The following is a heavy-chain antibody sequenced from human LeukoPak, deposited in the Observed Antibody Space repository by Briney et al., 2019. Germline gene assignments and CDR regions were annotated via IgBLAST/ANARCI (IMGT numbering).Heavy chain of an antibody. J-gene: IGHJ5*02. CDR1: GYTLTKLS. V-gene: IGHV1-24*01. D-gene: IGHD3-22*01. Sequence: APVKVSCKVSGYTLTKLSMHWVRQTPGKGLEWMGGFDPEDGETIYAQKFQGRVTMTEDTSTGTAYMELSSLRSEDTAVYYCATESPRRQYYYDPNWFDPWGQGTLVTVSS. CDR3: ATESPRRQYYYDPNWFDP. CDR2: FDPEDGET.